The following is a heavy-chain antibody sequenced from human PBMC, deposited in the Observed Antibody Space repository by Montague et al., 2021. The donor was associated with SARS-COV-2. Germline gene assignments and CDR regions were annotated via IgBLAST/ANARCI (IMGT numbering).Heavy chain of an antibody. CDR1: GASLSGYG. CDR2: INHSGST. CDR3: ARGQGEITMIVVVLTAAAHYFDY. Sequence: SETLSLTCAVYGASLSGYGWSWIRQPPGKGLEWIGEINHSGSTKYNPSLKSRVSISVDTSKNQFSLKLNSVTAADTAVYYCARGQGEITMIVVVLTAAAHYFDYWGQGTLVTVSP. V-gene: IGHV4-34*01. D-gene: IGHD3-22*01. J-gene: IGHJ4*02.